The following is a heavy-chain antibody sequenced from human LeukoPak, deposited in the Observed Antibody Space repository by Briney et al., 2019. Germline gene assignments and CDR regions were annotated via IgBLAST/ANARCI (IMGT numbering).Heavy chain of an antibody. D-gene: IGHD6-19*01. CDR3: ARFQAVAFWFDP. V-gene: IGHV3-23*01. Sequence: GGSLRLSCAASGFTFSSYAMSWVRQAPGKGLEWVSAISGSGGSTYYADSVKGRFTISRDNSKNTLYLQMNSLRAEDTAVYYCARFQAVAFWFDPWGQGTLVTVSS. CDR2: ISGSGGST. J-gene: IGHJ5*02. CDR1: GFTFSSYA.